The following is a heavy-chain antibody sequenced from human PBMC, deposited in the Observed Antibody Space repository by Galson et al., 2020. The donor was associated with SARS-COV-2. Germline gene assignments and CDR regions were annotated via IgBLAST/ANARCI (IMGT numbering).Heavy chain of an antibody. CDR3: ARHPGSYDFGSGYFMNYWYFGL. CDR2: ISSSGSNI. J-gene: IGHJ2*01. Sequence: GESLKISCAAYGFTFSDYYMRWIRQAPGKGLEWVSYISSSGSNIYYADSVKGRFTISRDNAKNTLYLQMNSLRAEDTAVYYCARHPGSYDFGSGYFMNYWYFGLWGRGTLVTVSS. V-gene: IGHV3-11*04. D-gene: IGHD3-3*01. CDR1: GFTFSDYY.